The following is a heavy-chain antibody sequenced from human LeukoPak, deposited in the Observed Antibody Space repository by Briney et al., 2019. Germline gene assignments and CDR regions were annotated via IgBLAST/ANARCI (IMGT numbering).Heavy chain of an antibody. CDR2: IYSGGST. V-gene: IGHV3-66*01. CDR3: ARASSSWSKDAFDI. D-gene: IGHD6-13*01. Sequence: GGSLRLSCAASGFTVSSNYMSWVRQAPGKGLEWVSVIYSGGSTYYADSVKGRFTISRDNSKNTLYLQMNSLRAEDTAVYYCARASSSWSKDAFDIWGQGTMVTVSS. J-gene: IGHJ3*02. CDR1: GFTVSSNY.